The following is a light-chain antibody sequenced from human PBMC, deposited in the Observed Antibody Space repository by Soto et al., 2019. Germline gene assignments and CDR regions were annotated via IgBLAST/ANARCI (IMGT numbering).Light chain of an antibody. CDR1: QSVGSN. J-gene: IGKJ1*01. V-gene: IGKV3D-15*01. CDR2: GAS. CDR3: QQYKDWPPWT. Sequence: EIVMTQSPATLSVSPGERVTLSCWASQSVGSNLAWYQKNRGQAPRLLIWGASTRATGIPDMFSGSGSGTEFTLTISSLQLEDFAVYYCQQYKDWPPWTFGQGTKVEIK.